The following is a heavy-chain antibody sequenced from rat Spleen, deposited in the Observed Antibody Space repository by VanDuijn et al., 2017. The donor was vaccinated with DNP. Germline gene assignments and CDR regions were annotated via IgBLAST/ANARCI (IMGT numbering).Heavy chain of an antibody. CDR1: GYSVTRNY. J-gene: IGHJ2*01. D-gene: IGHD1-5*01. CDR3: ARWNIGTSTLDY. Sequence: VQLGESGPGLMQPSETLSLTCSVTGYSVTRNYWGWIRKFPGNKMEWIGHISYSGSTSYHPSLKSRISITRDTSKNQFFLQLSSVTTEDTATYYCARWNIGTSTLDYWGQGVMVTVSS. V-gene: IGHV3-1*01. CDR2: ISYSGST.